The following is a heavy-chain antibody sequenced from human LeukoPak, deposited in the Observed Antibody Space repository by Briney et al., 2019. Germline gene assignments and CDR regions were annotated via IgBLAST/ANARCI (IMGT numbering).Heavy chain of an antibody. Sequence: PGGSLRLSCAAPGFTFSSYSMNWVRQPPGKGLEWIGEIYHSGSTNYNPSLKSRVTISVDKSKNQFSLKLSSVTAADTAVYYCARSPGDYWGQGTLVTVSS. CDR3: ARSPGDY. V-gene: IGHV4-4*02. CDR1: GFTFSSYSM. CDR2: IYHSGST. J-gene: IGHJ4*02.